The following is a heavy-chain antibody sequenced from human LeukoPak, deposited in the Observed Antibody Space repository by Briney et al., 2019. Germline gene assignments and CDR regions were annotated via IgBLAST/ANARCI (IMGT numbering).Heavy chain of an antibody. Sequence: SETLSLTCTVSGDSINSHYYWNWFRQPAGKGLEWIGRISTRGSSNYNPSLKSRLTLSIDMSNNQFSLSLNSVTAADTATYYCARDLLRGESGSWFEAFDIWGQGTMVTVSS. CDR1: GDSINSHYY. V-gene: IGHV4-4*07. CDR2: ISTRGSS. J-gene: IGHJ3*02. D-gene: IGHD6-13*01. CDR3: ARDLLRGESGSWFEAFDI.